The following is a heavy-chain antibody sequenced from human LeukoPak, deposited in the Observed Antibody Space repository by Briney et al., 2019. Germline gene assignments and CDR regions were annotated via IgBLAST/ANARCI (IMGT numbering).Heavy chain of an antibody. Sequence: SETLSLTCIVSGASISSYYWSWIRQPPGKGLEWIGYIYYSGSTNYNPSLKSRVTISVDTSKNHFSLKLTSVTRAGTAVYYCARHWAETTGPYAFDFWGQGTMVTVSS. J-gene: IGHJ3*01. V-gene: IGHV4-59*01. D-gene: IGHD1-14*01. CDR1: GASISSYY. CDR2: IYYSGST. CDR3: ARHWAETTGPYAFDF.